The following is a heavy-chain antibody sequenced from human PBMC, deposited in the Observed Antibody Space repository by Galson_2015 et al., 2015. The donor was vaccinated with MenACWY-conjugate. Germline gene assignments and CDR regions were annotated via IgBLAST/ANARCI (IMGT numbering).Heavy chain of an antibody. D-gene: IGHD6-19*01. CDR1: GFTFSTNG. J-gene: IGHJ4*02. CDR3: VKDLWDGGGWYYFDY. Sequence: SLRLSCAASGFTFSTNGMSWVRQAPGKGLEWVSSISGSGGDTSYADSVKGRFALSRDNFKNTLYLQMNSLRAEDTAVYYCVKDLWDGGGWYYFDYWGQGTLVTVSS. V-gene: IGHV3-23*01. CDR2: ISGSGGDT.